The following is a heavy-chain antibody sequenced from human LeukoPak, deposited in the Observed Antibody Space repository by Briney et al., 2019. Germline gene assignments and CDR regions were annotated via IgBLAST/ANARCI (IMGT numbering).Heavy chain of an antibody. J-gene: IGHJ4*02. CDR3: ARRAGAYSHPYDY. V-gene: IGHV3-23*01. CDR2: ISVIGGST. D-gene: IGHD4/OR15-4a*01. Sequence: GGTLRLSCAASGFTFSSYGMSWVRQAPGKGLEWVSGISVIGGSTYYADSVKGRFTISRDNSKNTLYVQMNSLRAEDTAVYYCARRAGAYSHPYDYWGQGTLVTVSS. CDR1: GFTFSSYG.